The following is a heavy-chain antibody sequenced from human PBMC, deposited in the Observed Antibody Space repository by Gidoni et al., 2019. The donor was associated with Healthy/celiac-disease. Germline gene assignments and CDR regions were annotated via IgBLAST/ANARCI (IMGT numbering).Heavy chain of an antibody. D-gene: IGHD3-22*01. J-gene: IGHJ6*02. CDR3: AATPYYYDSSGYPDYYYYGMDV. CDR1: GFTFTSSA. V-gene: IGHV1-58*01. CDR2: IVVGSGNT. Sequence: QMQLVQSGPEVKKPGTSVKVSCKASGFTFTSSAVQWVRQARGQRLEWIGWIVVGSGNTNYAQKFQERVTITRDMSTSTAYMELSSLRSEDTAVYYCAATPYYYDSSGYPDYYYYGMDVWGQGTTVTVSS.